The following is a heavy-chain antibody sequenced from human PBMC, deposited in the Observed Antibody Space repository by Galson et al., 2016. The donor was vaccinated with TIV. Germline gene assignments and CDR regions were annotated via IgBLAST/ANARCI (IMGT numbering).Heavy chain of an antibody. CDR3: ARDRRHCGNECFLYYYYGMDV. D-gene: IGHD2-21*01. Sequence: SLRLSCAAPTFNIKDNYMTWVRQAPGKGLEWVSIISSGGTTSYADSVKGRFTIGRDESKNTLYLEMNILRLEDTAVYFCARDRRHCGNECFLYYYYGMDVWGRGTTVTVSS. CDR2: ISSGGTT. CDR1: TFNIKDNY. V-gene: IGHV3-66*02. J-gene: IGHJ6*02.